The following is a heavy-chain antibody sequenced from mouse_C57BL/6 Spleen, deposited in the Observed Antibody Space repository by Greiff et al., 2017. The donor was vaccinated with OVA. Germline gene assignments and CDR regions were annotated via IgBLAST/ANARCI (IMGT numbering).Heavy chain of an antibody. CDR2: IYPSDSET. Sequence: QVHLQQPGAELVRPGSSVKLSCKASGYTFTSYWMDWVKQRPGQGLEWIGNIYPSDSETHYNQKFKDKATLTVDKSSSTAYMQLSSLTSEDSAVYYCARSDYGSSHYFDYWGQGTTLTVSS. D-gene: IGHD1-1*01. CDR3: ARSDYGSSHYFDY. V-gene: IGHV1-61*01. J-gene: IGHJ2*01. CDR1: GYTFTSYW.